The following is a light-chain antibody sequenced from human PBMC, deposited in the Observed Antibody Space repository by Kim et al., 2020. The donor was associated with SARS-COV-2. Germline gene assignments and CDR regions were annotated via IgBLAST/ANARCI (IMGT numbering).Light chain of an antibody. J-gene: IGLJ3*02. CDR3: NSRHSSGNHWV. CDR1: SRRSNY. CDR2: GKN. Sequence: ALGRKVRRTRQGESRRSNYASWYQQKQGEAPVLVINGKNNRPPRIPARFSGASSGKTASLTITGAQAEDEADYYCNSRHSSGNHWVFGGGTQLTVL. V-gene: IGLV3-19*01.